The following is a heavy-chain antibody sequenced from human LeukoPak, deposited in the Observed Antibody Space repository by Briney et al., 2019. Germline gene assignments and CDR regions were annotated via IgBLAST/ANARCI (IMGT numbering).Heavy chain of an antibody. D-gene: IGHD2-2*01. J-gene: IGHJ6*03. CDR1: GFTFSSYS. V-gene: IGHV3-21*01. CDR3: ARGVAVVVPAAMSSGFYYYMDV. Sequence: GGSLRLSCAASGFTFSSYSMNWVRQAPGKGLEWVSSISSSSSYIYYADSVKGRFTISRDNAKNSLYLQMNSLRAEDTAVYYCARGVAVVVPAAMSSGFYYYMDVWGKGTTVTVSS. CDR2: ISSSSSYI.